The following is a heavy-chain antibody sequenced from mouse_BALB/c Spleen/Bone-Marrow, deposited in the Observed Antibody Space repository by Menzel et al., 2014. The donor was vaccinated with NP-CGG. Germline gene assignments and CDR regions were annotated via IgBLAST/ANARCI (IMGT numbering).Heavy chain of an antibody. CDR1: GFTFSSYG. D-gene: IGHD1-1*01. V-gene: IGHV5-6-3*01. CDR2: INSNGGST. J-gene: IGHJ3*01. Sequence: EVKLMESGGGLVQPGGSLKLSCAASGFTFSSYGMSWVRPTPDKRLELVATINSNGGSTYYPDSVKGRFTISRDNAKNTLYLQMSSLKSEDTAMYYCARDPLYYYAWGQGTLVTVSA. CDR3: ARDPLYYYA.